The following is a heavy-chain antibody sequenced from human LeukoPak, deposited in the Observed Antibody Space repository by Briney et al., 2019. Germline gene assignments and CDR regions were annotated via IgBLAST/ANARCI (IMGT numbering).Heavy chain of an antibody. D-gene: IGHD2-8*02. Sequence: GGSLRLSCAASGFTFSTFAMIWVRQPPGKGLEWVSSIFPGGGEIHYADSVRGRFTISRDNSKSTLSLQMNSLRAEDTAIYYCATYRQVLLPFESWGQGTLVTVSS. CDR3: ATYRQVLLPFES. J-gene: IGHJ4*02. V-gene: IGHV3-23*01. CDR2: IFPGGGEI. CDR1: GFTFSTFA.